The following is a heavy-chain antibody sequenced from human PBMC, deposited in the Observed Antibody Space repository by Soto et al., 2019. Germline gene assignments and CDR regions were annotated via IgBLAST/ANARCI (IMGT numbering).Heavy chain of an antibody. Sequence: PGGSLRLSCAASGFTFSNYDMHWVRQTTGKGLEWVSAIDIAGATYYPDSVKGRFTNSREKAKNSLYLQMNSLRADDTAVYYCARAARWLQSRYFDLWGRGTLVTVSS. CDR3: ARAARWLQSRYFDL. D-gene: IGHD5-12*01. J-gene: IGHJ2*01. CDR1: GFTFSNYD. V-gene: IGHV3-13*01. CDR2: IDIAGAT.